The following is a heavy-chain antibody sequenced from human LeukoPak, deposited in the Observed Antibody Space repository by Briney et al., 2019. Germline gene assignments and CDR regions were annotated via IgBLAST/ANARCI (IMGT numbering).Heavy chain of an antibody. Sequence: SETLSLTCTVSGGSISSYYWSWIRQPPGKGLEWIGYIYYSGSTDYNPSLKSRVTIPVDTSKNQFSLKLSSVTAADTAVYYCARAVAAAGPKGAFGIWGQGTMVTVSS. J-gene: IGHJ3*02. CDR2: IYYSGST. CDR1: GGSISSYY. CDR3: ARAVAAAGPKGAFGI. D-gene: IGHD6-13*01. V-gene: IGHV4-59*01.